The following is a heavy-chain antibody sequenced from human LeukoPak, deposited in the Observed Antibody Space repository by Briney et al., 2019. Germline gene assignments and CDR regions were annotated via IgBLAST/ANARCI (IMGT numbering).Heavy chain of an antibody. CDR2: ISYSGTT. CDR3: ARVGYNWNLWFDF. Sequence: SETLSLTCTVSSASITSSPYFWGWIRQSPGKGLERIGSISYSGTTYYNPSLKSRVTISVDTSKNQFSLKVNSVTAADTAVCYCARVGYNWNLWFDFWGQGTMVTVSS. CDR1: SASITSSPYF. J-gene: IGHJ3*01. D-gene: IGHD1-7*01. V-gene: IGHV4-39*07.